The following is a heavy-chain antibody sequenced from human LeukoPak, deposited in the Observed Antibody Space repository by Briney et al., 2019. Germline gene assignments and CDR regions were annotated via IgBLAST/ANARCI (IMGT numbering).Heavy chain of an antibody. CDR1: GGSISSGSYY. CDR2: IYTSGST. J-gene: IGHJ4*02. V-gene: IGHV4-61*02. CDR3: ARGGSVHYFDY. D-gene: IGHD6-6*01. Sequence: SETLSLTCTVSGGSISSGSYYWSWIRQPAGKGLEWIGRIYTSGSTNYNPSLKSRVTISVDTSKNQFSLKLSSVTAADTAVYYCARGGSVHYFDYWGQGTLVTVFS.